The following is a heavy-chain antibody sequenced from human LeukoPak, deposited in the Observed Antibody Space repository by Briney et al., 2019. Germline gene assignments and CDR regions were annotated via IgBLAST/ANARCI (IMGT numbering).Heavy chain of an antibody. V-gene: IGHV3-48*01. Sequence: GGSLRLSCAASGFTFSSYSMNWVRQAPGKGLEWVSYISSSSSTIYYADSVKGRFTISRDNAKNSLYLQMNSLRAEDTAVYYCARGSIVVVPAAMGGRAFDYWGQGTLVTVSS. CDR2: ISSSSSTI. J-gene: IGHJ4*02. CDR1: GFTFSSYS. D-gene: IGHD2-2*01. CDR3: ARGSIVVVPAAMGGRAFDY.